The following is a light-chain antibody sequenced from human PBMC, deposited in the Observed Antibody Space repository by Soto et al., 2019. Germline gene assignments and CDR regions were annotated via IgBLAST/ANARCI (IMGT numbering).Light chain of an antibody. CDR3: SSYTSSSTL. Sequence: QSALTQPASLSGSPGQSITISCTGTSSDIGSFNLVSWYQQFPGEVPKLILYESYKRPSGISSRFSGSKSGNTASLTISGLQTEDEADYYCSSYTSSSTLFGTGTKLTVL. J-gene: IGLJ1*01. V-gene: IGLV2-14*02. CDR2: ESY. CDR1: SSDIGSFNL.